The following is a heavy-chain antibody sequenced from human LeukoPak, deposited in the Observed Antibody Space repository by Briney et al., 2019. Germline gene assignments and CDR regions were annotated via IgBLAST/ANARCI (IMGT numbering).Heavy chain of an antibody. D-gene: IGHD5-24*01. V-gene: IGHV1-2*02. CDR2: INPNSGGT. J-gene: IGHJ6*03. CDR3: ARDGYNSSYYMDV. CDR1: GYTFTGYY. Sequence: ASVKVSCKASGYTFTGYYMHWVRQAPGQGLEWMGWINPNSGGTNYAQKFQGKVTMTRDTSISTAYMELSRLRSDDTAVYYCARDGYNSSYYMDVWGKGTTVTVSS.